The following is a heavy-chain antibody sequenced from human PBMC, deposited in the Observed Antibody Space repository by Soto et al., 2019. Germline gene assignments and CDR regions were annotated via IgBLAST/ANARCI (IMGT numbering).Heavy chain of an antibody. Sequence: GGSLRLSYAASGFTFNSYGMHWVRQAPGKGLEWVAVISYDGSNKYYADSVKGRFTISRDNSKNTLYLQMNSLRAEDTAVYYWAKKGLVVGATKQYFFDYWGQGTLVTVSS. CDR1: GFTFNSYG. J-gene: IGHJ4*02. V-gene: IGHV3-30*18. CDR3: AKKGLVVGATKQYFFDY. D-gene: IGHD1-26*01. CDR2: ISYDGSNK.